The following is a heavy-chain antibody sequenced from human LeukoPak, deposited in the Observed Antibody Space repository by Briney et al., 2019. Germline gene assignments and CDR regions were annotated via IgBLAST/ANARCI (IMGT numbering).Heavy chain of an antibody. V-gene: IGHV4-59*01. CDR3: ASSEWLRPMNFDY. CDR1: GGSISSYY. Sequence: SETLSLTCTVSGGSISSYYWSWIRQPPGKGLEWIGYIYYSGGTNYNPSLKSRVTISVDTSKNQFSLKLSSVTAADTAVYYCASSEWLRPMNFDYWGQGTLVTVSS. J-gene: IGHJ4*02. CDR2: IYYSGGT. D-gene: IGHD5-12*01.